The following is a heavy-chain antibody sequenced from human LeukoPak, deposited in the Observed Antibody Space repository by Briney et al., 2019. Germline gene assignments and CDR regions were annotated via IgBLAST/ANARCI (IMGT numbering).Heavy chain of an antibody. Sequence: GGSLRLSCAASGFTFSSYWMHWVRQVPGKGLVWVSRIGTDGSSTTYADYVKGRFSISRDNAKNALYLQMNSLRAEDMAVYYCARDKYGGNSNAFDIWGQGTLVTVSS. J-gene: IGHJ3*02. CDR1: GFTFSSYW. CDR3: ARDKYGGNSNAFDI. V-gene: IGHV3-74*01. D-gene: IGHD4-23*01. CDR2: IGTDGSST.